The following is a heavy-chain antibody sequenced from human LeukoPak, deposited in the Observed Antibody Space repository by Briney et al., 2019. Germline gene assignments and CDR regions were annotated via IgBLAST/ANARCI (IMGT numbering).Heavy chain of an antibody. CDR3: AREAYSGSYSDY. CDR1: GFTFSSYS. J-gene: IGHJ4*02. CDR2: ITSSGSTM. D-gene: IGHD1-26*01. V-gene: IGHV3-48*02. Sequence: GGSLRLSCAASGFTFSSYSMNWVRQAPGKGLEWVSYITSSGSTMFYKDSVKGRFTISRDNAKNSLYLQMNNLRDDDTAVYYCAREAYSGSYSDYWGQGTLVTVSS.